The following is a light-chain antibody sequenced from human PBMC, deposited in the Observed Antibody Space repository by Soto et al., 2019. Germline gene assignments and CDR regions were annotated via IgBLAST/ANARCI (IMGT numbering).Light chain of an antibody. J-gene: IGKJ1*01. CDR2: AAS. CDR1: QDIGRR. Sequence: DIQMTQSPSSVSASIGYRVTITCRASQDIGRRLAWFQQKPGKAPKYLIQAASSLQGGVPSTFSGSGSGTDFTLTINTLHPEDFATYYCLQVYSFPRTFGQGTKVDI. V-gene: IGKV1-12*01. CDR3: LQVYSFPRT.